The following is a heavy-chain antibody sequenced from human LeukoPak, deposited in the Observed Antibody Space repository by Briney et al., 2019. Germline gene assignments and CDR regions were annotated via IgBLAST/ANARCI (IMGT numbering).Heavy chain of an antibody. J-gene: IGHJ6*03. CDR2: IYTSGST. CDR3: ARGIVVVPAASHYYYYYMDV. D-gene: IGHD2-2*01. V-gene: IGHV4-4*09. CDR1: GGSISSYY. Sequence: SETLSLTCTVSGGSISSYYWGWIRQPPGKGLEWIGYIYTSGSTNYNPSLKSRVTISVDTSKNQFSLKLSSVTAADTAVYYCARGIVVVPAASHYYYYYMDVWGKGTTVTVSS.